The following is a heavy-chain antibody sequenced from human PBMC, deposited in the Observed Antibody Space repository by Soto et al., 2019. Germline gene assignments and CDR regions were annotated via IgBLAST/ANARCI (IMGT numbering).Heavy chain of an antibody. D-gene: IGHD2-2*02. Sequence: ASVKVSCKASGYTFTSYGISWVRQAPGQGLEWMGWISAYNGNTNYAQKLQGRVTITADKSTSTAYMELSSLRSEDTAVYYCARNTLDCSSTSCYTTNGMDVWGQGTTVTVSS. V-gene: IGHV1-18*04. CDR2: ISAYNGNT. J-gene: IGHJ6*02. CDR3: ARNTLDCSSTSCYTTNGMDV. CDR1: GYTFTSYG.